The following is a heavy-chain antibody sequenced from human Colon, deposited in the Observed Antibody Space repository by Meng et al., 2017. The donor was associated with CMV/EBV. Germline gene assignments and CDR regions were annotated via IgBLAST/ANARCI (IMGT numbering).Heavy chain of an antibody. CDR1: GYTFTNYY. J-gene: IGHJ4*02. CDR2: ISCNSGDT. D-gene: IGHD7-27*01. CDR3: SRDGPWGYGGSDY. V-gene: IGHV1-46*01. Sequence: QVHLVQSGDEVKKHGASVKVSFKAPGYTFTNYYFHWVRQAPGQGLEWMGVISCNSGDTAYAQKFQGRFTMTRDTSTRTAYMELSSLRSEDTAVYYCSRDGPWGYGGSDYWGQGTLVTVSS.